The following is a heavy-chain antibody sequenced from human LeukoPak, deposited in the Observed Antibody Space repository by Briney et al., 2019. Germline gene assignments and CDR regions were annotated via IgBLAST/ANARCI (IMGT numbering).Heavy chain of an antibody. V-gene: IGHV3-21*01. Sequence: GGSLRLSCAASGFTFSSYSMNWVRQAPGKGLEWVSSISSSSSYIYYADSVKGRFTISRDNAKNSLYLQMNSLRAEDTAVYYCARDRRGWFGVKTGAYYYYMDVWGKGTTVTVSS. D-gene: IGHD3-10*01. J-gene: IGHJ6*03. CDR3: ARDRRGWFGVKTGAYYYYMDV. CDR1: GFTFSSYS. CDR2: ISSSSSYI.